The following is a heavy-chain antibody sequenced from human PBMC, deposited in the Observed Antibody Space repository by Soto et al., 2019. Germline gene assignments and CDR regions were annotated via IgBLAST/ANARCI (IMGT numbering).Heavy chain of an antibody. V-gene: IGHV1-3*01. J-gene: IGHJ6*02. CDR3: VTNQKGRRTGMDV. CDR2: IDAGNGDT. CDR1: GYTFTSYL. Sequence: QVQLMQSGAEVEMPGASVKVSCKASGYTFTSYLILWVRQAPGQRLEWMGWIDAGNGDTMYSQKLQGRVTISTDTSASTAYMDLSSLRSEDTAVYYCVTNQKGRRTGMDVWGQGTTVTVSS.